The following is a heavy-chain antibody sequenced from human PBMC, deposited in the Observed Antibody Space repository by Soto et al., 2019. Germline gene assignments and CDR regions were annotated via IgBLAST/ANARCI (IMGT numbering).Heavy chain of an antibody. CDR2: TYYRSKWYN. V-gene: IGHV6-1*01. Sequence: PSQTLSLTCAISGDSVSSYTVAWNCIRQSPSRGLEWLGRTYYRSKWYNEYAVSVKSRITINPDTSKNQFSLQLNSVTPEDTAVYYCARSNYGSGTYHWGQGTLVTVSS. CDR3: ARSNYGSGTYH. D-gene: IGHD3-10*01. CDR1: GDSVSSYTVA. J-gene: IGHJ4*02.